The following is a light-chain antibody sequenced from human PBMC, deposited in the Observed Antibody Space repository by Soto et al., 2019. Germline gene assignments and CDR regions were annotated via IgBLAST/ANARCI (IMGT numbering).Light chain of an antibody. Sequence: DIQMTQSPTSLSASVGDRVTITCRASQGISYYLAWYQQKPGKVPKLLIYGVSTLQSGVPSRFSGGGSGTDFTLTISSLQPEDVATYYCQKYYSAPFTFGPGTKVDIK. CDR3: QKYYSAPFT. J-gene: IGKJ3*01. V-gene: IGKV1-27*01. CDR1: QGISYY. CDR2: GVS.